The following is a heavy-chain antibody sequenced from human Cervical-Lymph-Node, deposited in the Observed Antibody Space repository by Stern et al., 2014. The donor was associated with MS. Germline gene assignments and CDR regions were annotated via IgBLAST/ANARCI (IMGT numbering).Heavy chain of an antibody. V-gene: IGHV4-39*01. D-gene: IGHD6-19*01. CDR3: ARHPIAVAGTGEYFQH. CDR1: GGSISSSSYY. CDR2: IYYSGST. J-gene: IGHJ1*01. Sequence: QLQLQESGPGLVKPSETLSLTCTVSGGSISSSSYYWGWIRQPPGKGLEWIGSIYYSGSTYYNPSLKSRVTISVDTSKNQLSLKLSSVTAADTAVYYCARHPIAVAGTGEYFQHWGQGTLVTVSS.